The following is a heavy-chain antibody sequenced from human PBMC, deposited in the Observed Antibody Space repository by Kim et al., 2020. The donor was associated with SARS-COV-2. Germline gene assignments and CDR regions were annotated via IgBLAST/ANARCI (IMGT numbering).Heavy chain of an antibody. D-gene: IGHD3-16*02. CDR2: ISGSGGST. J-gene: IGHJ4*02. CDR3: AKDSGDGHDYVWGSYHLGGNYLDY. V-gene: IGHV3-23*01. Sequence: GGSLRLSCAASGFTFSSYAMSWVRQAPGKGLEWVSAISGSGGSTYYADSVKGRFTISRDNSKNTLYLQMNSLRAEDTAVYYCAKDSGDGHDYVWGSYHLGGNYLDYWGQGTLVTVSS. CDR1: GFTFSSYA.